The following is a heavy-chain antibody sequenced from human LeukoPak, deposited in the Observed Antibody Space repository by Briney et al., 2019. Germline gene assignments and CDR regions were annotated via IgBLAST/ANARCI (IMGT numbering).Heavy chain of an antibody. CDR1: GFTFSDNY. Sequence: PGGSLRLSCAASGFTFSDNYMSWVRQAPGKGLEWVANIKQDGSEKYYVDSVKGRFTISRDNAKNSLYLQMNSLRAEDTAVYYCARVDGSGSYIYYYYMDVWGKGTTVTVSS. CDR3: ARVDGSGSYIYYYYMDV. J-gene: IGHJ6*03. D-gene: IGHD3-10*01. CDR2: IKQDGSEK. V-gene: IGHV3-7*01.